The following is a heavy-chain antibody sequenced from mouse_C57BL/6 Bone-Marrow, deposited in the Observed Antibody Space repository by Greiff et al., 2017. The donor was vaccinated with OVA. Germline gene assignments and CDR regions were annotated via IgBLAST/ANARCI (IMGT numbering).Heavy chain of an antibody. V-gene: IGHV14-4*01. CDR3: TTGPRLTWFAY. CDR2: IDPENGDT. J-gene: IGHJ3*01. Sequence: VQLQQSGAELVRPGASVKLSCTASGFNIKDDYMHWVKQRPEQGLEWIGWIDPENGDTEYASKFQGKATITADTSSNTAYLQLSSLTSEDTAVYYCTTGPRLTWFAYWGQGTLVTVSA. CDR1: GFNIKDDY.